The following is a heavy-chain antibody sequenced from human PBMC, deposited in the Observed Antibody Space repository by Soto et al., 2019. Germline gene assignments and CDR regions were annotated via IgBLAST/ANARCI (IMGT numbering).Heavy chain of an antibody. D-gene: IGHD3-16*01. CDR2: ISSSSSYI. V-gene: IGHV3-21*01. CDR3: ARDKRGGMDV. Sequence: EVQLVESGGGLVKPRGSLRLSCAASGFTFSSYSMNWVRQAPGKGLEWVSSISSSSSYIYYADSVKGRFTISRDNAKNSLYLQMNSLRAEDTAVYYCARDKRGGMDVWGQGTTVTVSS. J-gene: IGHJ6*02. CDR1: GFTFSSYS.